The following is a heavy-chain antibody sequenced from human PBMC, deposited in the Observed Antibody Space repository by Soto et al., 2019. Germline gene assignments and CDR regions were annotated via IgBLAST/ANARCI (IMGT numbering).Heavy chain of an antibody. CDR3: ARVLGRAGGSYYYYGMDV. J-gene: IGHJ6*02. CDR2: IIPIFGTA. D-gene: IGHD2-2*01. CDR1: GGTFSSYA. V-gene: IGHV1-69*13. Sequence: SVKVSCKASGGTFSSYAISWVRQAPGQGLEWMGGIIPIFGTANYAQKFQGRVTITADESTSTAYMELSSLRSEDTAVYYCARVLGRAGGSYYYYGMDVWGQGTTDTVSS.